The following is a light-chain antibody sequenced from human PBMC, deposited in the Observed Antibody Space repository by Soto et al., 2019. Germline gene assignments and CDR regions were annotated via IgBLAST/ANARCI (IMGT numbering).Light chain of an antibody. V-gene: IGKV3-11*01. CDR1: QSVSSY. Sequence: EIVLTQSPATLSLSPGERATLSCRASQSVSSYLAWYQQKPGQAPRLLIYDASNRATGIPARFSGSGSGTDFTLTISSLEPEDFATYYCQQLTLFGGGTKVDIK. CDR3: QQLTL. J-gene: IGKJ4*01. CDR2: DAS.